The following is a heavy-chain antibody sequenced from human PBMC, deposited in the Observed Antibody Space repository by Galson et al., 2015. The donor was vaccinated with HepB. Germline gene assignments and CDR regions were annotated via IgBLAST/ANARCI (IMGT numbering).Heavy chain of an antibody. CDR2: IYYSGRI. D-gene: IGHD2-2*01. Sequence: SETLSLTCTVSGGSVSNYYWSWIRQPPGKGLEWIGYIYYSGRINHNPSLKSRVSISVDTSKNQFSLKLSSVTAADTAVYYCARGIGYCSSISCAMRLDPWGQGTLVTVSS. CDR1: GGSVSNYY. J-gene: IGHJ5*02. V-gene: IGHV4-59*08. CDR3: ARGIGYCSSISCAMRLDP.